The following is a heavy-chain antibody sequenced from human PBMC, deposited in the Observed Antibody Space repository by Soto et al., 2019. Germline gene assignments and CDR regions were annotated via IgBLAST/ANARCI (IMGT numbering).Heavy chain of an antibody. CDR3: SRGSYGSISYYYMDI. J-gene: IGHJ6*03. CDR2: TRNKRRSYNT. CDR1: GFTFSDHY. V-gene: IGHV3-72*01. D-gene: IGHD3-10*01. Sequence: EVQLVESGGTLIQPGESLRLSCAVSGFTFSDHYMDWVRQATGKGLEWVGRTRNKRRSYNTGYAASVEGRFIISRDDSKRSLYLQMNSLKTEDTAVYFCSRGSYGSISYYYMDIWGKATTVTVSS.